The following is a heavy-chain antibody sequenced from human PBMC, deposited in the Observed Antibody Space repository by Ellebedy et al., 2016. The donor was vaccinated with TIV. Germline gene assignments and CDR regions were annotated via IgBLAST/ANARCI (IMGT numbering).Heavy chain of an antibody. CDR1: GFTFNIYS. J-gene: IGHJ4*02. V-gene: IGHV3-48*02. D-gene: IGHD6-19*01. CDR3: VRAGQWGFEY. CDR2: ITSDTMTI. Sequence: GESLKISCAASGFTFNIYSMNWVRQAPGKGLEWVSYITSDTMTIYYADSVKGRFTISRDNARNSLYLHMNNLGDEDKAEYYCVRAGQWGFEYWGQGILVTVTS.